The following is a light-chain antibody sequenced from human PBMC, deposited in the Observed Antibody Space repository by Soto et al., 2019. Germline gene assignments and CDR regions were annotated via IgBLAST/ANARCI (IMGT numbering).Light chain of an antibody. CDR2: DAS. CDR3: QQRSNWPLT. V-gene: IGKV3-11*01. CDR1: QSVSSY. J-gene: IGKJ4*01. Sequence: EVVMTQSPATLSVSAGERATLSRRASQSVSSYLAWYQQKPGQAPRLLIYDASNRATGIPARFSGSGSGTDFTLTISSLEPEDFAVYYCQQRSNWPLTFGGGTKVDI.